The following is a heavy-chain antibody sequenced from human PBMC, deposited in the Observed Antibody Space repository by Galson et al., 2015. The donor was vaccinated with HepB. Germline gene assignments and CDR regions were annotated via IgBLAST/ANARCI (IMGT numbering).Heavy chain of an antibody. CDR3: TTFHTVAAGY. Sequence: SLRLSCAASGFTVSNNYMSWVRQAPGKGLEWVGRIKSKTDGGTTDYAAPVKGRFTISRDDSKNMLYLQMNSLKTEDTAVYYCTTFHTVAAGYWGQGTLVTVSS. J-gene: IGHJ4*02. V-gene: IGHV3-15*01. D-gene: IGHD4-23*01. CDR2: IKSKTDGGTT. CDR1: GFTVSNNY.